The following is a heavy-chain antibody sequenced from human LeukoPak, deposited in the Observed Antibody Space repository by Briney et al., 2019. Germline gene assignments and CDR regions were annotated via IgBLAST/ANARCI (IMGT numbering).Heavy chain of an antibody. J-gene: IGHJ5*02. D-gene: IGHD2-8*01. CDR2: IYPGETA. V-gene: IGHV4-34*01. CDR3: AGYHQWFLNDR. Sequence: SETLSLTCAVSDGSFSSYYWSWFRQSPGEGLEWIAEIYPGETAKCNPSLWSRVTISADTSKSQFSLRLSSVTAADTAVYYCAGYHQWFLNDRWGQGTLVTVSS. CDR1: DGSFSSYY.